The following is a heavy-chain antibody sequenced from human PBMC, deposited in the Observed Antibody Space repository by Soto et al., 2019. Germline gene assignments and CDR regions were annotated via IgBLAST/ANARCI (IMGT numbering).Heavy chain of an antibody. Sequence: ASVKVSCKASGYTFTSYGISWVRQAPGQGLEWMGWISAYNGNTNYAQKLQGRVTMTTDTSTSTAYMELRSLRSDDTAVYYCARVPRADYYDSSGYYSDYWGQGTLVTVSS. CDR1: GYTFTSYG. J-gene: IGHJ4*02. D-gene: IGHD3-22*01. CDR3: ARVPRADYYDSSGYYSDY. V-gene: IGHV1-18*01. CDR2: ISAYNGNT.